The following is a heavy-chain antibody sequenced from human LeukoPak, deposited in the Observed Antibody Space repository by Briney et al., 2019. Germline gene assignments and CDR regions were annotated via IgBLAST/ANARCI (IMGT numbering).Heavy chain of an antibody. CDR3: ARWRGAQSEFVY. CDR1: GFTFSSYG. V-gene: IGHV3-7*01. J-gene: IGHJ4*02. CDR2: IKQGGSET. Sequence: GRSLRLSCAASGFTFSSYGMHWVRQAPGKGLEWVAHIKQGGSETSYVDSVKGRFTVSRDNAKNSVYLQMNSLRAEDTAVYYCARWRGAQSEFVYWGQGTLVTVSS. D-gene: IGHD3-3*01.